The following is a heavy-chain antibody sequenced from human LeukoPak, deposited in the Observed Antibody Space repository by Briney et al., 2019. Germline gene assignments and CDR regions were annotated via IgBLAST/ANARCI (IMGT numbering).Heavy chain of an antibody. J-gene: IGHJ4*02. CDR2: ISYDGSNK. CDR3: AKGKRGYSYGLFDY. Sequence: GRSLRLSCSASGFTFSSYGMHWLRQAPGKGLEWVAVISYDGSNKYYADSVKGRFTISRDNSKNTLYLQMNSLRAEDTAVYYCAKGKRGYSYGLFDYWGQGTLVTVSS. D-gene: IGHD5-18*01. V-gene: IGHV3-30*18. CDR1: GFTFSSYG.